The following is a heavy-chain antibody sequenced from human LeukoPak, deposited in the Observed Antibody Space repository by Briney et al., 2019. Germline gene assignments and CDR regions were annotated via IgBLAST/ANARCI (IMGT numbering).Heavy chain of an antibody. J-gene: IGHJ4*02. V-gene: IGHV3-23*01. CDR2: TSGSGVYT. CDR1: GFSFSSYA. CDR3: AKAGSSGYRYYFDY. Sequence: GGSLRLSCAAPGFSFSSYAMSWVRQAPGKGLEWVSATSGSGVYTYYADSVKGRFTMSRDNSKNTLFLQMNSLRAEDTAIYYCAKAGSSGYRYYFDYWGQGTPVTVSS. D-gene: IGHD3-22*01.